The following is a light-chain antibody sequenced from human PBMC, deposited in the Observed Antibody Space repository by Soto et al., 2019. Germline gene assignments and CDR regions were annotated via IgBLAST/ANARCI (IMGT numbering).Light chain of an antibody. V-gene: IGKV3-20*01. CDR1: QSVSSNY. J-gene: IGKJ2*01. CDR2: CAS. Sequence: EIVLTQSPGTLSLSPGERATLSCRASQSVSSNYLAWYQQKPGQAPRLLIYCASRRAAGTPDRFSGSAYGTTFTLTISRLEPEDFAVYFCQQYWRSPMFTFGQGTTLQIK. CDR3: QQYWRSPMFT.